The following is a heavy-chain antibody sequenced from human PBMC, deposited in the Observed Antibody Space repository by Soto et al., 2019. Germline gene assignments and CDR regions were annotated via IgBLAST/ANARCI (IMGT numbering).Heavy chain of an antibody. J-gene: IGHJ6*02. D-gene: IGHD2-15*01. CDR3: ARYPAGEYYYYGMDV. CDR1: GFTFSSYS. CDR2: ISSSSSTI. V-gene: IGHV3-48*01. Sequence: EVQLVESGGGLVQPGGSLRLSCAASGFTFSSYSMNWVRQAPGKGLEWVSYISSSSSTIYYADSVKGRFTISRDNAKNSLYLQMNSLRAEDTAVYYCARYPAGEYYYYGMDVWGQGTTVTVSS.